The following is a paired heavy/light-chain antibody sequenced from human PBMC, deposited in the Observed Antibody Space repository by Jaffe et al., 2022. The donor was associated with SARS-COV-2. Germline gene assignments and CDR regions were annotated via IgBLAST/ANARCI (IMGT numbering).Light chain of an antibody. Sequence: IVLTQSPATLSLSPGERVTLSCRTSHNVGDSLAWYQQRPGQPPRLLIYDASTRATGIPARFSGTGSATDFTLTISSLEPEDSAVYYCHQNINPLIFGGGSRVEIK. CDR2: DAS. J-gene: IGKJ4*01. CDR1: HNVGDS. V-gene: IGKV3-11*01. CDR3: HQNINPLI.
Heavy chain of an antibody. CDR2: ISPSSGKT. J-gene: IGHJ4*02. Sequence: QVQLVQSEAEVKHLGASVRLTCKTSGYNFRDYGISWVRQAPGQGLQYMAWISPSSGKTIYGDNLRGRVTLGTEPSTSTAYMEVRRLTSDDTAVYYCVRDRGPKLSSFDYLDYWGQGTQVIVST. CDR3: VRDRGPKLSSFDYLDY. V-gene: IGHV1-18*04. CDR1: GYNFRDYG.